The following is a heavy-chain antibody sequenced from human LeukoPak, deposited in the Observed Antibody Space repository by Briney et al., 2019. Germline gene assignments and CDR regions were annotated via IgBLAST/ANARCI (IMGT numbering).Heavy chain of an antibody. D-gene: IGHD3-22*01. CDR3: ARLGNSSYDSSGTKGDFDY. Sequence: SETLSLTCTVSGGSISSSSYYWGWIRQPPGRGLEWIGSIYYSGSTYYNPSLKSRVTISVDTSKNQFSLKLSSVTAADTAVYYCARLGNSSYDSSGTKGDFDYWGQGTLVTVSS. J-gene: IGHJ4*02. CDR2: IYYSGST. V-gene: IGHV4-39*01. CDR1: GGSISSSSYY.